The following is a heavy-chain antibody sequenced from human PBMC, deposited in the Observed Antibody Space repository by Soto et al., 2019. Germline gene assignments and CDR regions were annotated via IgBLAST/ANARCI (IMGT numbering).Heavy chain of an antibody. Sequence: PSETLSLTCTVSGGSISSYYWSWIRQSPGKGLGWIGYIYYSGSTYYNPSLKSRVTISVDTSKNQFSLKLSSVTAADTAVYYCGRLGDYYQTFDYWGQGALVTVSS. D-gene: IGHD3-22*01. V-gene: IGHV4-59*08. J-gene: IGHJ4*01. CDR2: IYYSGST. CDR3: GRLGDYYQTFDY. CDR1: GGSISSYY.